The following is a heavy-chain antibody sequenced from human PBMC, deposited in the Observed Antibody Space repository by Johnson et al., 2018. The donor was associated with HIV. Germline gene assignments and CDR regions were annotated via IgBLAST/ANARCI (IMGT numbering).Heavy chain of an antibody. J-gene: IGHJ3*02. CDR1: GFTFSDYY. V-gene: IGHV3-11*04. CDR2: ISSSGSTI. Sequence: VQVVESGGGLVKPGGSLRLSCAASGFTFSDYYMSWIRQAPGKGLEWVSYISSSGSTIYYADSVKGRFTISRDNAKNSLYLQMTSLRAEDTAVYYCARGDTYYDFWSGYPFAFDIWGQGTMVTVSS. CDR3: ARGDTYYDFWSGYPFAFDI. D-gene: IGHD3-3*01.